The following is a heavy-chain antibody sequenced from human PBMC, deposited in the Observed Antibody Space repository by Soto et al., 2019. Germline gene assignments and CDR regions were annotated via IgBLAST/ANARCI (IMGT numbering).Heavy chain of an antibody. Sequence: SETLSLTCAVSGYSISSGYYWGWIRQPPGKGLEWIGSIHHSGSTYYNPSLKSRVTISVDTSKNQFSLRLSSVTAADTAVYYCARVPSPYYVLSSAGMDVWGQGTTVTVSS. CDR2: IHHSGST. CDR1: GYSISSGYY. J-gene: IGHJ6*02. CDR3: ARVPSPYYVLSSAGMDV. V-gene: IGHV4-38-2*01. D-gene: IGHD3-10*02.